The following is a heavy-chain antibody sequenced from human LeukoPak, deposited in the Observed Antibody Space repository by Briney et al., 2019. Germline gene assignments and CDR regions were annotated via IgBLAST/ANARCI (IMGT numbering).Heavy chain of an antibody. J-gene: IGHJ3*02. V-gene: IGHV3-48*03. Sequence: QAGGSLRLSCAASGFTFSSYEMNWVRQAPGKGLEWVSYISSSGSTIYYANSVKGRFTISRDNAKNSLYLQMNSLRAEDTAIYYCAKLRDGYNTYDAFDIWGQGTMVTVSS. CDR3: AKLRDGYNTYDAFDI. CDR1: GFTFSSYE. CDR2: ISSSGSTI. D-gene: IGHD5-24*01.